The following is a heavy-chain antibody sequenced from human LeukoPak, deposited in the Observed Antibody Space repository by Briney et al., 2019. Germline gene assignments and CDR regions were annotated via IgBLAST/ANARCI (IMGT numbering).Heavy chain of an antibody. CDR3: ARVATGGY. V-gene: IGHV3-21*01. CDR1: GFTFSTYS. Sequence: AGGSLRLSCAASGFTFSTYSMNWVRQAPGKGLEWVSSISSSSGSIYYADSVKGRFTISRDNAKNSLYLQMNSLRAEDTAVYYCARVATGGYWGQGTLVTVSS. D-gene: IGHD5-12*01. J-gene: IGHJ4*02. CDR2: ISSSSGSI.